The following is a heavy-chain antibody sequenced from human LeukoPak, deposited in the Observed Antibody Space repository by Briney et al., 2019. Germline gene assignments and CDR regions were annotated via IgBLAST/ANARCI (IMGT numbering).Heavy chain of an antibody. CDR2: IKQDGSEK. CDR3: PRSPLYGMDV. J-gene: IGHJ6*02. Sequence: GGSLRLSCVGSGFTFSIYCVTGVPRAPGKGLVGVANIKQDGSEKNHGDPVKGRFTISRDNATNSLYLQMNSLRVEDTAVYYCPRSPLYGMDVWGQGTTVTVAS. CDR1: GFTFSIYC. V-gene: IGHV3-7*01.